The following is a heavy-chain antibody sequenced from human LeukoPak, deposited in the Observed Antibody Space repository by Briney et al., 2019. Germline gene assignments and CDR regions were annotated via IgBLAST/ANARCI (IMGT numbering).Heavy chain of an antibody. CDR3: GREWAVDF. CDR2: LDRDGTTT. J-gene: IGHJ4*02. Sequence: GGSLRLSCVASGFTFSTYWMHWVRQAPGKGLEWVSRLDRDGTTTSYADSVYGRFTISRDNAKNSLYLQMNSLRVEDTAVYYCGREWAVDFWGQGTLVTVSS. V-gene: IGHV3-74*01. CDR1: GFTFSTYW.